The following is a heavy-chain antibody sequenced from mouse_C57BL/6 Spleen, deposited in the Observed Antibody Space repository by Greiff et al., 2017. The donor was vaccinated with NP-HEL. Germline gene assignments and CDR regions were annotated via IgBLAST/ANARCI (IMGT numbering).Heavy chain of an antibody. D-gene: IGHD2-5*01. J-gene: IGHJ2*01. CDR2: ISGGGGNT. CDR3: ARKDYYSNYEGYYFDY. CDR1: GFTFSSYT. V-gene: IGHV5-9*01. Sequence: EVQGVESGGGLVKPGGSLKLSCAASGFTFSSYTMSWVRQTPEKRLEWVATISGGGGNTYYPDSVKGRFTISRDNAKNTLYLQMSSLRSEDTALYYCARKDYYSNYEGYYFDYWGQGTTLTVSS.